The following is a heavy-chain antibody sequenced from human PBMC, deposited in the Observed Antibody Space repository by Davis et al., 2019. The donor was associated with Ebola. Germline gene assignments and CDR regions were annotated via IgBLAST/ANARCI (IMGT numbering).Heavy chain of an antibody. J-gene: IGHJ4*02. CDR1: GYTFTTYD. D-gene: IGHD3-3*01. Sequence: ASVKVSCKASGYTFTTYDIHWVRQATGQGLEWMGWMDPNSLNTSYAQKFQGRVTITRDTSISTAYMELTNLKSEDTAVYYCARINWRGFPDYWGQGTLVTVSS. V-gene: IGHV1-8*02. CDR2: MDPNSLNT. CDR3: ARINWRGFPDY.